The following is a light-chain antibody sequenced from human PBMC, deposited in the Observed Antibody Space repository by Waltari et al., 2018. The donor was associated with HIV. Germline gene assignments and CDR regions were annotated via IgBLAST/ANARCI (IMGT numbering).Light chain of an antibody. V-gene: IGLV2-14*02. CDR3: CSYTVTVI. J-gene: IGLJ2*01. CDR2: EGS. Sequence: QSALTQPASVSGSPGQSITISCTGNNSDAGTYKLVSWYQQHPGKAPTLMIYEGSKRPSGVSMRWSGSKAGNAASLSSAGLQAEDEADYYGCSYTVTVIFGGGTKLTV. CDR1: NSDAGTYKL.